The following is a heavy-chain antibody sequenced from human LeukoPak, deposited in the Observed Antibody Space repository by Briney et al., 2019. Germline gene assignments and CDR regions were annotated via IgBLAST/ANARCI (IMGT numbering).Heavy chain of an antibody. D-gene: IGHD1-14*01. J-gene: IGHJ4*02. CDR2: VYHSGNA. CDR1: GGSLSTNY. CDR3: ASQGHRGFDC. Sequence: SEALSLTCTVSGGSLSTNYWSWIRQSPGKGLEWIGHVYHSGNANYNPSLKSRVTISVDTSKNQFSLALTSVIAADTAVYYCASQGHRGFDCLGEGTLVTVSS. V-gene: IGHV4-59*01.